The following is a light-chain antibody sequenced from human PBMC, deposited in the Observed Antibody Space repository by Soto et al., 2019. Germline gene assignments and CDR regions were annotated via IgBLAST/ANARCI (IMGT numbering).Light chain of an antibody. CDR1: QSVSKY. CDR3: QQRDIWPLA. Sequence: EIVLTQSPATLSLSPGERASLTCRASQSVSKYLAWYQQRPGQAPRLLIYDASTRATDIPARFSGSGSGTDFTLTISSLEPEDFAVYYCQQRDIWPLAFGGGTNVEIK. V-gene: IGKV3-11*01. J-gene: IGKJ4*01. CDR2: DAS.